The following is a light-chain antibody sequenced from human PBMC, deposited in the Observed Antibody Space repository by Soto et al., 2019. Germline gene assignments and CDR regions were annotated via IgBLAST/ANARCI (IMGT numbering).Light chain of an antibody. CDR3: GTWDSSMSAVV. CDR2: DNN. J-gene: IGLJ2*01. CDR1: SSNIGNNY. Sequence: VLTQPPSVSAAPGQKVTISCSGSSSNIGNNYVSWYQQLPGTAPKLLIYDNNKRPSGIPDRFSGSKSGTSATLGITGLQTGDEADYYCGTWDSSMSAVVFGGGTKVTVL. V-gene: IGLV1-51*01.